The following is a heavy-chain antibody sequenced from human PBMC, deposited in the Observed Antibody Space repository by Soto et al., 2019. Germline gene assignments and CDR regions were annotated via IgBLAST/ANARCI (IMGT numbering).Heavy chain of an antibody. V-gene: IGHV4-59*12. Sequence: SETLSLTCTVSGGSISSYYWSWIRQPPGKGLEWIGYIYYSGSTNYNPSLKSRVTISVDTSKNQFSLKLSSVTAADSAVYYCARRGYCSSTSCRRRGGYYYYYMDVWGKGTTVTVSS. J-gene: IGHJ6*03. CDR1: GGSISSYY. CDR2: IYYSGST. CDR3: ARRGYCSSTSCRRRGGYYYYYMDV. D-gene: IGHD2-2*01.